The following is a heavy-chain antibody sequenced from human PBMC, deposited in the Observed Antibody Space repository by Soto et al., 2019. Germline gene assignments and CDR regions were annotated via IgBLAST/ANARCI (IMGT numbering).Heavy chain of an antibody. CDR3: AREGRVGGIDY. Sequence: LRLSCAASGFTFSIHEMNWVRQAPGKGLEWVSYISSIGVATYYADSVKGRFTISRDNAKNSLYLQMNSLRAEDTAVYYCAREGRVGGIDYWGQGTPVTVSS. V-gene: IGHV3-48*03. CDR1: GFTFSIHE. CDR2: ISSIGVAT. J-gene: IGHJ4*02. D-gene: IGHD6-19*01.